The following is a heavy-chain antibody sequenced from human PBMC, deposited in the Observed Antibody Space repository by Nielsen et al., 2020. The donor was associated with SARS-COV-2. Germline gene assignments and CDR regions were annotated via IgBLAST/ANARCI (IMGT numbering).Heavy chain of an antibody. J-gene: IGHJ4*02. CDR1: GGSISSSSYY. D-gene: IGHD6-13*01. CDR3: ARGSPGSSRGSY. CDR2: IYYSGST. V-gene: IGHV4-39*01. Sequence: SETLSLTCTVSGGSISSSSYYWGWIRQPPGKGLEWIGSIYYSGSTYYNPSLKSRVTISVDTSKNQFSLKPSSVTAADTAVYYCARGSPGSSRGSYWGQGTLVTVSS.